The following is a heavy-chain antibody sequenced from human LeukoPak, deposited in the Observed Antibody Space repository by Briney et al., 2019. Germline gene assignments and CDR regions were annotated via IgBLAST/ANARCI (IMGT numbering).Heavy chain of an antibody. CDR2: IKNDGTMT. CDR1: GFTFSNYW. J-gene: IGHJ5*02. Sequence: GRSLRLSCEASGFTFSNYWMHSVRPTAREGIVWGSPIKNDGTMTTYADSVEGPFTMSRDRAKNTLYLQMNSLRTQHTIIYDCAKSDWFDPCGQGTLVIVSS. V-gene: IGHV3-74*01. CDR3: AKSDWFDP.